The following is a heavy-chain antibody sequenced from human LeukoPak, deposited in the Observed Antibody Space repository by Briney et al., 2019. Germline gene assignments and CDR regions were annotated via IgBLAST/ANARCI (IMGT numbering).Heavy chain of an antibody. D-gene: IGHD5-18*01. CDR3: ATYRQELLPLES. Sequence: GGSLRLSCAASGITFSTYTMTWVRQAPGKGLEWVSSIFPSGGEIHYADSVTGRFTISRNNSKNTLCLQVGSVIAKDTARYYCATYRQELLPLESWGKGTLVTVSS. CDR2: IFPSGGEI. CDR1: GITFSTYT. V-gene: IGHV3-23*01. J-gene: IGHJ4*02.